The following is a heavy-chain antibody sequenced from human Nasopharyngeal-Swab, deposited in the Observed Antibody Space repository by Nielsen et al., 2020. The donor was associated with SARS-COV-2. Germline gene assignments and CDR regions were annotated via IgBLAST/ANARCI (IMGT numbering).Heavy chain of an antibody. Sequence: GGSLRLSCAASGFTFSSYAMSWVRQAPGKGLEWVSAISGSGGSTYYADSVKGRFTISRDNSKNTLYLQMNSLRAEDTAVYYCAKDDSRVLRFLERSDYWGQGTLVTVSS. CDR1: GFTFSSYA. V-gene: IGHV3-23*01. D-gene: IGHD3-3*01. J-gene: IGHJ4*02. CDR2: ISGSGGST. CDR3: AKDDSRVLRFLERSDY.